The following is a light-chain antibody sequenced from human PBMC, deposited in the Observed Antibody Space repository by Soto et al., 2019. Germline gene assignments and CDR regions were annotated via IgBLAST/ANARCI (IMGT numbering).Light chain of an antibody. CDR2: GAS. V-gene: IGKV3-20*01. CDR3: QQYGSSPGT. CDR1: QSVSSSY. Sequence: IVFTQSPGTLSLSPGERATLSCRSSQSVSSSYLAWYQQRPGQGPRLLIYGASSRATGSPDRFSGSGSGTDSTLTISRLEPEDFAVYYCQQYGSSPGTFGQGTKVDI. J-gene: IGKJ1*01.